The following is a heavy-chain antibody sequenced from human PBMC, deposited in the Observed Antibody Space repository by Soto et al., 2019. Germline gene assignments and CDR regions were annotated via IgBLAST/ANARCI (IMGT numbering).Heavy chain of an antibody. J-gene: IGHJ6*02. CDR1: GGSFSGYY. V-gene: IGHV4-34*01. CDR2: INHSGST. D-gene: IGHD5-18*01. Sequence: SETLSLTCAVYGGSFSGYYWSWIRQPPGKGLEWIGEINHSGSTNYNPSLKSRVTISVDTSKNQFSLKLSSVTAADTAVYYCESRVRGYSYGYAGGHYYGMDVWGQGTTVTVSS. CDR3: ESRVRGYSYGYAGGHYYGMDV.